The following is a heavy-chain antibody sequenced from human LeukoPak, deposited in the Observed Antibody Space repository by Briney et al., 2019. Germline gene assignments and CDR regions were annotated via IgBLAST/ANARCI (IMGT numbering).Heavy chain of an antibody. Sequence: PGGSLRLSCAASGFTFSSYSMNWVRQAPGKGLEWVSSISSSSSYIYYADSVKGRFTISRDNAKNSLYLQMNSLRAEDTAVYYCAGVSMIEKGASFDIWGQGTMVTVSS. V-gene: IGHV3-21*01. J-gene: IGHJ3*02. CDR3: AGVSMIEKGASFDI. CDR1: GFTFSSYS. CDR2: ISSSSSYI. D-gene: IGHD3-22*01.